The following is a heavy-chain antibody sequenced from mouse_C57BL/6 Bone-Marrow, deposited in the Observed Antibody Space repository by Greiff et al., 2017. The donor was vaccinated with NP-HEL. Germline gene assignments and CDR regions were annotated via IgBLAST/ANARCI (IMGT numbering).Heavy chain of an antibody. D-gene: IGHD1-1*01. CDR3: ARHERYYGSSHYYAMDY. V-gene: IGHV5-2*01. CDR2: INSDGGST. J-gene: IGHJ4*01. CDR1: EYEFPSHD. Sequence: EVQLVESGGGLVQPGESLKLSCESNEYEFPSHDMSWVRKTPEKRLELVAAINSDGGSTYYPDTMERRFIISRDNTKKTLYLQMSSLRAENTALYYCARHERYYGSSHYYAMDYWGQGTSVTVSS.